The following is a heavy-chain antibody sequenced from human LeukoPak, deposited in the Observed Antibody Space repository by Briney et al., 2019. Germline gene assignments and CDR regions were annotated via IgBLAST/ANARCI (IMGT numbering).Heavy chain of an antibody. CDR2: IIPILGIA. CDR3: ARDSDWNYPFDY. V-gene: IGHV1-69*04. J-gene: IGHJ4*02. CDR1: GGTFSSCT. D-gene: IGHD1-7*01. Sequence: GSSVTVSCTASGGTFSSCTISWVRQAPGQGLEWMGRIIPILGIANYAQKFQGRVTITADKSTSTAYMELSSLRSEDTAVYYCARDSDWNYPFDYWGQGTLVTVSS.